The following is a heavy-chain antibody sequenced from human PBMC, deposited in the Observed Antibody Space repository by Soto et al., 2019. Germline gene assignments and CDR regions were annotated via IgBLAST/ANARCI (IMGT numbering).Heavy chain of an antibody. V-gene: IGHV5-51*01. CDR3: ARASAAGKYYYGMDV. D-gene: IGHD6-13*01. Sequence: EVQLVQSGAEVKKPGESLKISCKGSGYSFTSYWIGWVRQMPGKGLEWMGIIYPGDSDTRYSPSFQGQVAISADKSISTAYLQWSSLKASDTAMYYCARASAAGKYYYGMDVWGQGTTVTVSS. J-gene: IGHJ6*02. CDR1: GYSFTSYW. CDR2: IYPGDSDT.